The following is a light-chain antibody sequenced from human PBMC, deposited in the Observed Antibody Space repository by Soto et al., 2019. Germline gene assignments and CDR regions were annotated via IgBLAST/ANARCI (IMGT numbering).Light chain of an antibody. CDR3: SSYAGSSNV. V-gene: IGLV2-8*01. CDR2: EVN. CDR1: ISDVGGYNY. J-gene: IGLJ1*01. Sequence: QSVLNQAPSASGSPGQSFAISCTGTISDVGGYNYVSWYQQHPGKAPKLMIYEVNKRPSGVPDRFSGSKSGNTASLTVSGLQAEDEADYYCSSYAGSSNVFGTGTKVTVL.